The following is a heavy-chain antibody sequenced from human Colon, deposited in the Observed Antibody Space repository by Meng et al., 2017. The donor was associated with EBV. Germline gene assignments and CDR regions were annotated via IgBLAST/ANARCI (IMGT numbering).Heavy chain of an antibody. CDR3: ARDRGGLGAFDY. J-gene: IGHJ4*02. CDR1: GGSISSGDYY. Sequence: HVPLQESGPGLVKPSQTLSLTCNVSGGSISSGDYYWSWIRQPPGKGLEWIGNIYYSGSTYYNPSLKSRVTTSVDTSKNQFSLKLSSVTAADTAVYYCARDRGGLGAFDYWGQGTLVTVSS. CDR2: IYYSGST. V-gene: IGHV4-30-4*01. D-gene: IGHD5-12*01.